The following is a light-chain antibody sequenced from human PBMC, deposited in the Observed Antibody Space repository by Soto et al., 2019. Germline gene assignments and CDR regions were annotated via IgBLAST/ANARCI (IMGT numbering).Light chain of an antibody. CDR1: QSVSSNY. J-gene: IGKJ1*01. V-gene: IGKV3-20*01. Sequence: EIGLTQSPGTLSLSPGERATLSCRASQSVSSNYLAWYQQKPGQAPRLLIFGASSRASGIPDRFSGSGSGTDFTLTIGRLEPEDCAVYYCQHYGRSPATFGHGTKVEIK. CDR3: QHYGRSPAT. CDR2: GAS.